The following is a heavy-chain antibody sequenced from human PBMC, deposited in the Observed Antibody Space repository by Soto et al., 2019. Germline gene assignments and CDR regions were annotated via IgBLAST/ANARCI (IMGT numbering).Heavy chain of an antibody. Sequence: QVQLQESGPGLVKPSETLSLTCTVSGGSISRYYWSWIREPPGKGLEWIGYIYYSGSTDYDPSLKSRVTISVDTSKNQFSLKLSSVTAADTAVYYCARRWGTYFDFWGQGTLVTVSS. CDR3: ARRWGTYFDF. CDR2: IYYSGST. D-gene: IGHD7-27*01. CDR1: GGSISRYY. J-gene: IGHJ4*02. V-gene: IGHV4-59*01.